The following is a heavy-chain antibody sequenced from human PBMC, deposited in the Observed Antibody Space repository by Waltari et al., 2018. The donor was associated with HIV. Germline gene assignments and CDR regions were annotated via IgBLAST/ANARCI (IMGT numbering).Heavy chain of an antibody. Sequence: VQLLESGGGLVQPGGSLRHSCAASGFSSSSYAMTWVRQAAGKGLEWSSVIRGSGGSTYYAGSVKGRFTISRDNSKNTLFVQLNSLRAEDTAVYYCAKNIFAAYYYSVDVWGQGTTVTVSS. CDR2: IRGSGGST. CDR1: GFSSSSYA. V-gene: IGHV3-23*01. D-gene: IGHD3-9*01. CDR3: AKNIFAAYYYSVDV. J-gene: IGHJ6*02.